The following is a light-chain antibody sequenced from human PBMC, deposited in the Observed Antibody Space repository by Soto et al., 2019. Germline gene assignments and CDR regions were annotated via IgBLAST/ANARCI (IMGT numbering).Light chain of an antibody. CDR1: QSVSTN. J-gene: IGKJ3*01. Sequence: EIVVTQSPGILSVSPGDRATLSCRASQSVSTNLAWYQQKPGQAPTLLIYAASTRATGIPARFTGSGSVTDFTLTISSLLSEDFAVYYCQEYSKWPLFTFGPGTRVDIK. CDR3: QEYSKWPLFT. V-gene: IGKV3-15*01. CDR2: AAS.